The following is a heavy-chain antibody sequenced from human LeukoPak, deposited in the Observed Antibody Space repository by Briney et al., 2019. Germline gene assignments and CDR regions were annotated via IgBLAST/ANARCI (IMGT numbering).Heavy chain of an antibody. CDR2: IYYSGST. V-gene: IGHV4-39*07. D-gene: IGHD2-2*02. CDR1: GGSISSSSYY. J-gene: IGHJ5*02. CDR3: ARDLIVVVPAAIGAYNWFDP. Sequence: SETLSPTCTVSGGSISSSSYYWGWIRQPPGKGLEWIGSIYYSGSTYYNPSLKSRVTISVDTSKNQFSLKLSSVTAADTAVYYCARDLIVVVPAAIGAYNWFDPWGQGTLVTVSS.